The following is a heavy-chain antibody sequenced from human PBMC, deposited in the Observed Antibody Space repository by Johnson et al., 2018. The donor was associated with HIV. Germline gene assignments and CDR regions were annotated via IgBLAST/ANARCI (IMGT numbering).Heavy chain of an antibody. CDR1: GFTFSDYG. V-gene: IGHV3-11*04. J-gene: IGHJ3*02. Sequence: VQLVESGGGLVQPGGSLRLSCAASGFTFSDYGMSWIRQAPGKGLEWVSDISCSGGTTCYADSVKGRFTISRDNAKNSLYLQMNSLRAEDTAVYYCAGGGAYCADAFDIWGQGTMVTVSS. CDR2: ISCSGGTT. D-gene: IGHD2-21*01. CDR3: AGGGAYCADAFDI.